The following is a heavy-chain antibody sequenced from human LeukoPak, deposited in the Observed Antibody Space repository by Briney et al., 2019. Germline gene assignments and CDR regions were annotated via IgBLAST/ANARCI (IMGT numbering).Heavy chain of an antibody. Sequence: GRSLRLSCAASGFTFNSYGIHWVRQAPGKGLEGVAFIWYDGSNKYYADSVKGRFTISRDNSKNTLYLQMNSLRAEDTAVYYCARATTTRGFDYWGQGTLVTVSS. CDR1: GFTFNSYG. CDR3: ARATTTRGFDY. J-gene: IGHJ4*02. V-gene: IGHV3-33*01. CDR2: IWYDGSNK. D-gene: IGHD5-12*01.